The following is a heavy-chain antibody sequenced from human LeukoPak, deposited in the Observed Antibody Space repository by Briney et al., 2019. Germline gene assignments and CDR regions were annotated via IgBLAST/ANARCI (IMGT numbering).Heavy chain of an antibody. CDR1: GFTVSSNY. D-gene: IGHD3-9*01. CDR3: ASSILTGYFDY. Sequence: PGGSLRLSCAASGFTVSSNYMSWVRQAPGKGLEWVSVIYSGGSTYYADSVKGRFTISRDNSKNTLYLQMNSLRAEDTAVYYCASSILTGYFDYWGQGTLVTVSS. V-gene: IGHV3-66*01. CDR2: IYSGGST. J-gene: IGHJ4*02.